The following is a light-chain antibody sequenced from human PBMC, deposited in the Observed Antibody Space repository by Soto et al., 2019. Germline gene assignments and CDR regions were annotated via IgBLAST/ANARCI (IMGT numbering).Light chain of an antibody. CDR1: QSLLHTDGYFY. CDR3: MQARQTPRT. Sequence: DIVMTQSPLSLPVTPGEPVSISCRSSQSLLHTDGYFYLDWYLQKPGQSPQVLIYLGSNRTSGVPDRFSGSGSGTDCTLKISRVEAEDVGIYYCMQARQTPRTFGQGTRVEIK. CDR2: LGS. J-gene: IGKJ1*01. V-gene: IGKV2-28*01.